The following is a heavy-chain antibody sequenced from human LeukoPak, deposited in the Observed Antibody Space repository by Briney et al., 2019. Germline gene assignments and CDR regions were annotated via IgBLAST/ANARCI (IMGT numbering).Heavy chain of an antibody. J-gene: IGHJ4*02. CDR3: ASALRWTQGGDFDY. D-gene: IGHD4-23*01. CDR1: GGTFGSYA. V-gene: IGHV1-69*13. Sequence: GASVKVSCKASGGTFGSYAISWVRQAPGQGLEWMGGIIPIFGTANYAQKIQGRVTITADESTSTAYMELSSLRSEDTAVYYCASALRWTQGGDFDYWGQGTLVTVSS. CDR2: IIPIFGTA.